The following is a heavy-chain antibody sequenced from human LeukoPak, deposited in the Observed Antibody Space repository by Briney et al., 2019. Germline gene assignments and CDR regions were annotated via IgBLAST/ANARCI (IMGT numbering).Heavy chain of an antibody. D-gene: IGHD3-22*01. J-gene: IGHJ4*02. CDR1: GGTFSSYA. Sequence: SVKVSCKASGGTFSSYAISWVRQAPGQGLEWMGGIIPIFGTANYAQKFQGRVTITADESTSTDYMELSSLRSEDTAVYYCAREAPDSSGYYYGVYWGQGTLVTVSS. CDR2: IIPIFGTA. CDR3: AREAPDSSGYYYGVY. V-gene: IGHV1-69*13.